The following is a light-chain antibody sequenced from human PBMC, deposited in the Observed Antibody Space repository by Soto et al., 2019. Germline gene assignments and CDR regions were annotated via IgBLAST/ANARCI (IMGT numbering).Light chain of an antibody. J-gene: IGLJ2*01. CDR2: DVS. CDR3: SSYTSSSTL. V-gene: IGLV2-14*01. CDR1: SSDVGGYNY. Sequence: QSALTQPASVSGSPGQSITISCTGTSSDVGGYNYVSWYQQHPGKAPKLMIYDVSNRPSGVSNRFSGSKSGNTASLTISGLQAEDEADYYCSSYTSSSTLVGGGTKLIVL.